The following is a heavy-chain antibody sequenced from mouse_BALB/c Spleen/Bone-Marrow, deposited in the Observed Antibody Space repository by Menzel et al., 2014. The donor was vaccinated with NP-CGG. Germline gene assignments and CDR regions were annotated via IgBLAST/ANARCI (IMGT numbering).Heavy chain of an antibody. CDR1: GFNIKDTY. J-gene: IGHJ2*01. CDR3: ASLTGTFDY. Sequence: EVQLQESGTDLVKPGASVKLSCTASGFNIKDTYMHWVKQRPEQGLDWIGRIDPASGNIQYDPKFQGRAAITADTSSNTAYLQLSSLTSEDTAVYYSASLTGTFDYWGQGTPLTVSS. V-gene: IGHV14-3*02. D-gene: IGHD4-1*01. CDR2: IDPASGNI.